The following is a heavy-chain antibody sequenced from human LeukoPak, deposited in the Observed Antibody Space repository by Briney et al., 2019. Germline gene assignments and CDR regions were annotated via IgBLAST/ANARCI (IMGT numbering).Heavy chain of an antibody. D-gene: IGHD3-10*01. CDR3: ARGYGSGSFYSPFDY. J-gene: IGHJ4*02. CDR2: IKQDGSEK. CDR1: GFTFSSYW. V-gene: IGHV3-7*01. Sequence: GGSLRLSCAASGFTFSSYWMSWVRQAPGKGLEWVANIKQDGSEKYYVDSMKGRFTISRDNAKNSLYLQMNSLRAEDTAVYYCARGYGSGSFYSPFDYWGQGTLVTVSS.